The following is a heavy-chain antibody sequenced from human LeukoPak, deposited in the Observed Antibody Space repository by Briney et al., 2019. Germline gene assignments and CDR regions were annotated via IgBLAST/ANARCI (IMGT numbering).Heavy chain of an antibody. CDR3: ARDPYSGNYGAYYYYYMDV. D-gene: IGHD1-26*01. V-gene: IGHV3-21*01. CDR2: ITSGSSYI. CDR1: GFTFSSYN. Sequence: GGSLRLSCAASGFTFSSYNMNWVRQAPGQRLEWVSSITSGSSYIYYADSVKGRFTISRDNAKSSLYLQMDSLRAEDTAVYYCARDPYSGNYGAYYYYYMDVWGKGTTVTISS. J-gene: IGHJ6*03.